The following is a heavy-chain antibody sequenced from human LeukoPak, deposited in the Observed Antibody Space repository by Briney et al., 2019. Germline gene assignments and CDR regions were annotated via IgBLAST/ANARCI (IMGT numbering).Heavy chain of an antibody. Sequence: SETLSLTCTVPGGSISSSSYYWGWIRQPPGKGLEWIGSIYHSGSTYYNPSLKSRVTISVDTSKNQFSLKLSSVTAADTAVYYCARASRTGLGIGSFDYWGQGTLVTVSS. CDR2: IYHSGST. CDR1: GGSISSSSYY. J-gene: IGHJ4*02. CDR3: ARASRTGLGIGSFDY. V-gene: IGHV4-39*07. D-gene: IGHD7-27*01.